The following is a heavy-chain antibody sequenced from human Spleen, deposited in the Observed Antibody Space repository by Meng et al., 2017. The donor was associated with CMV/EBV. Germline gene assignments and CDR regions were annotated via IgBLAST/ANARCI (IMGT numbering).Heavy chain of an antibody. V-gene: IGHV3-30*04. D-gene: IGHD2-15*01. J-gene: IGHJ4*02. Sequence: CAASGFTFSSYAMHWVRQAPGKGLEWVAVISYDGSNKYYADSVKGRFTISRDNSKNTLYLQMNSLRAEDTAVYYCARAPFLAAHFDYWGQGTLVTVSS. CDR3: ARAPFLAAHFDY. CDR2: ISYDGSNK. CDR1: GFTFSSYA.